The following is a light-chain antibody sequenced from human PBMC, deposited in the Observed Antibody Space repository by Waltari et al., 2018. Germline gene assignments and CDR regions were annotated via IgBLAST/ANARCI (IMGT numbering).Light chain of an antibody. CDR2: DTS. Sequence: EIVLTQSPGTLSLSPGERATLSCRASQSVRSNYLAWYQQKPGQAPSLLIYDTSNRATGIPDRFSGSGSGTDFTLIISRLEPEDFALYYCQQYGNTPFPFGQGTRLDIK. V-gene: IGKV3-20*01. CDR3: QQYGNTPFP. J-gene: IGKJ5*01. CDR1: QSVRSNY.